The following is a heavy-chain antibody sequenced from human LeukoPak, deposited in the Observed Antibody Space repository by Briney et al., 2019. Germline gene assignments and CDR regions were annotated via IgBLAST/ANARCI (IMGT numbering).Heavy chain of an antibody. V-gene: IGHV3-23*01. CDR2: ISAGGTNT. CDR3: AKDQATGPLYGLDWFDP. CDR1: GFTFSSYA. Sequence: PGGSLRLSCAASGFTFSSYAMSWVRQAPGKGLEWVSAISAGGTNTYYPDSVKGRFTISRDNSKNTLYLEMNSLRAEDTAVYYCAKDQATGPLYGLDWFDPWGQGTLVTVSS. J-gene: IGHJ5*02. D-gene: IGHD3-10*01.